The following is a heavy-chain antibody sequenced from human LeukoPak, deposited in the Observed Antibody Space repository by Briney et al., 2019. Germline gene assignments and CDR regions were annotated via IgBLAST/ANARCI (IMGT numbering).Heavy chain of an antibody. V-gene: IGHV3-23*01. J-gene: IGHJ5*02. D-gene: IGHD5-12*01. Sequence: GGSLRLACAGSGFTFSHYAMSWVRQAPGTGLEGVGSVPDSGDATYYAHSVKGRLTISRDNSNRTLYLHISGLRDEDTAVYYCARGYSHNSGGWLDPWGQGTLVTVSS. CDR2: VPDSGDAT. CDR3: ARGYSHNSGGWLDP. CDR1: GFTFSHYA.